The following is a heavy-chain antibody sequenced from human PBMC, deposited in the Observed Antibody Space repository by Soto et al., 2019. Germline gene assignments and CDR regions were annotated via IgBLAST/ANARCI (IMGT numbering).Heavy chain of an antibody. CDR3: AKDEGIPYSYGLPVHY. D-gene: IGHD5-18*01. CDR2: ISYGGSNK. Sequence: GGSLRLSCAASGFTFSSYGMHWVRQAPGKGLEWVAVISYGGSNKYYADSVKGRFTISRDNSKNTLYLQMNSLRAEDTAVYYCAKDEGIPYSYGLPVHYWGQGTLVTVSS. V-gene: IGHV3-30*18. J-gene: IGHJ4*02. CDR1: GFTFSSYG.